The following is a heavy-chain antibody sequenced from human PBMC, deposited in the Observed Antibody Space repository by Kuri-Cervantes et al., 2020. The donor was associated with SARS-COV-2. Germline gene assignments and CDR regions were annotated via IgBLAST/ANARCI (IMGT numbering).Heavy chain of an antibody. D-gene: IGHD3-16*01. J-gene: IGHJ5*02. CDR3: AREGLGWFDP. CDR1: GFTFSGYA. Sequence: GESLKISCATSGFTFSGYAMHWVRQAPGKGPEWVAVVSYDGSDNDYADSVKGRFTISRGNSKNTLYLQMNSLRAEDTAVYYCAREGLGWFDPWGQGTLVNLSS. CDR2: VSYDGSDN. V-gene: IGHV3-30*04.